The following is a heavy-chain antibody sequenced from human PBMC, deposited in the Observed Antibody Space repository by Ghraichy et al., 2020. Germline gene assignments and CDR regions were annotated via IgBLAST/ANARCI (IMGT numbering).Heavy chain of an antibody. CDR2: FSLSGDAT. Sequence: VSSFSLSGDATFYAAPVQGRFTASRANSKNTLYLQMNSLRDDNTAVYSCARIAVSGRWYFDLWGRGSQVTVS. J-gene: IGHJ2*01. V-gene: IGHV3-23*01. D-gene: IGHD6-19*01. CDR3: ARIAVSGRWYFDL.